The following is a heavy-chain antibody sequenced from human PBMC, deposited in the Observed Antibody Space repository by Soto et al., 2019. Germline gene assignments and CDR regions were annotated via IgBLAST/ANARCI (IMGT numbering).Heavy chain of an antibody. J-gene: IGHJ4*02. CDR3: VKGGPYYYDSSGYYDY. V-gene: IGHV3-23*01. D-gene: IGHD3-22*01. Sequence: GGSLRLSCAASGFTFSSYAMSWVRQAPGKGLEWVSAISGSGGSTYYADSVKGRFTISRDNSKNTLYLQMNSLRAEDTAVFYCVKGGPYYYDSSGYYDYWGQVTLVTVSS. CDR2: ISGSGGST. CDR1: GFTFSSYA.